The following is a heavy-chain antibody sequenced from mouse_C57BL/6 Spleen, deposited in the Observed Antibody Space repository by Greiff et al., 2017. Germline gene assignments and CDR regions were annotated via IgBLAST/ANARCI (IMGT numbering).Heavy chain of an antibody. J-gene: IGHJ4*01. V-gene: IGHV1-80*01. D-gene: IGHD2-1*01. CDR2: IYPGAGDT. CDR1: GYAFSSYW. Sequence: QVQLKQSGAELVKPGASVKISCKASGYAFSSYWMNWVKQRPGKGLEWIGQIYPGAGDTNYNGKFKGKATLTADKSSSTAYMQLSSLTSEDSAVYFCARGGVYYGRYYAMDYWGQGTSVTVSS. CDR3: ARGGVYYGRYYAMDY.